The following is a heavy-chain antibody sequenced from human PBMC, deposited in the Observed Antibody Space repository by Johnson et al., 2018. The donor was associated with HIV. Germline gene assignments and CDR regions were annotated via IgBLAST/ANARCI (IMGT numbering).Heavy chain of an antibody. V-gene: IGHV3-66*01. Sequence: VRLVESGGGLVQPGGSLRLSCAASGFTVSSNYMSWVRQAPGKGLEWVSVIYSGGSKYYADSVKGRFTISRDNSKNPLYLQMNSLRAADTAVYYCARGVVVVPAASSHAFDIWGQGTMVTVSS. CDR1: GFTVSSNY. CDR3: ARGVVVVPAASSHAFDI. D-gene: IGHD2-2*01. J-gene: IGHJ3*02. CDR2: IYSGGSK.